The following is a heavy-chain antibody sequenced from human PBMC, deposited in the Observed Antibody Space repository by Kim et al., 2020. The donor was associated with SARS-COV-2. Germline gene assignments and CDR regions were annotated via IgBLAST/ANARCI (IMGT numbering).Heavy chain of an antibody. CDR2: ISGSGGNT. D-gene: IGHD6-25*01. CDR1: GFTFSDYA. V-gene: IGHV3-23*01. J-gene: IGHJ6*02. Sequence: GGSLRLSCAASGFTFSDYAMSWVRQAPGKGLEWVSAISGSGGNTYYADSVKGRFTISRDNSKNTLYLQMNSLRAEDTAVYYCAKAAGSGDYYDYGVDVWGQGTTVTVSS. CDR3: AKAAGSGDYYDYGVDV.